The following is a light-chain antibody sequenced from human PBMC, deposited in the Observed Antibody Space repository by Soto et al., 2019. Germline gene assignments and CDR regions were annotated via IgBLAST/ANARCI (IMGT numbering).Light chain of an antibody. CDR1: QRVGSSY. V-gene: IGKV3-20*01. CDR3: QQYGSTPIT. CDR2: GAS. Sequence: EIVLTQSPGTLSLSPGERATLSCRASQRVGSSYLAWYQHKPDQAPRLLIYGASGRATGTPDRFSGSGSGTDFSLTISRLEPEDFAVYYCQQYGSTPITFGQGTRLENK. J-gene: IGKJ5*01.